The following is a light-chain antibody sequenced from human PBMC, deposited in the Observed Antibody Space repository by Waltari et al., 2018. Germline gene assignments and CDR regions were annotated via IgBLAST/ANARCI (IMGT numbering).Light chain of an antibody. V-gene: IGKV3-11*01. CDR2: DTS. Sequence: EIVLTQSPTTLSLSPGERATLSCRASESVRSFLAWYQQKPGQAPRLLIYDTSNRATGIPARFSGSESGTDFTLTINSLEPEDFAVYYCQQRSKWPLTFGQGTRLEI. CDR3: QQRSKWPLT. J-gene: IGKJ5*01. CDR1: ESVRSF.